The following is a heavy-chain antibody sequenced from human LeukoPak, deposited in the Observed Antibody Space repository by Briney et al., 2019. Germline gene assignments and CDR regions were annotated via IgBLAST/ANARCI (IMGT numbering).Heavy chain of an antibody. J-gene: IGHJ6*03. V-gene: IGHV3-7*01. CDR2: IKQDGSEK. Sequence: GGSLSLSCAASGLTLGSYWMTWVRQAPGKGLEWVANIKQDGSEKYYVDSVRGRFIISRDNAKNSLYLQMNSLGAGDSAVYYCARNSKGIIVGVGAPNFYYYFMDVWGRGTTVTVS. D-gene: IGHD2/OR15-2a*01. CDR3: ARNSKGIIVGVGAPNFYYYFMDV. CDR1: GLTLGSYW.